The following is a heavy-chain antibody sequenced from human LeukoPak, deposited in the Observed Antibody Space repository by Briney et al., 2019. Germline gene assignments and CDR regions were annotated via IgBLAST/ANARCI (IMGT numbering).Heavy chain of an antibody. Sequence: PGRTLRLSCAASGFTVSSNYMNWVRRAPGKGLEWVSIIYSGGNTYYADSVRGRSTISRDNSKNTLFLQMNSLAAEDTAVYYCARWDSSGYHRYYFDYWGQGTLVTVS. CDR3: ARWDSSGYHRYYFDY. J-gene: IGHJ4*02. V-gene: IGHV3-53*01. D-gene: IGHD3-22*01. CDR1: GFTVSSNY. CDR2: IYSGGNT.